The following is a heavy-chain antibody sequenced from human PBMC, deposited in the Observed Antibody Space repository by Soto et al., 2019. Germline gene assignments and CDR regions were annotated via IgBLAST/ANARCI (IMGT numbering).Heavy chain of an antibody. J-gene: IGHJ1*01. CDR3: ARGGDYYDSSGVLE. D-gene: IGHD3-22*01. Sequence: QLQLQESGSGLVKPSQTLSLTCAVSGGSISSGGYSWSWIRQPPGKGLEWIGYIYHSGSTYYNPSLKSRVTISVDRSKNQFSLKLSSVTAAATAVYYCARGGDYYDSSGVLEWGQGTLFTVSS. CDR1: GGSISSGGYS. V-gene: IGHV4-30-2*01. CDR2: IYHSGST.